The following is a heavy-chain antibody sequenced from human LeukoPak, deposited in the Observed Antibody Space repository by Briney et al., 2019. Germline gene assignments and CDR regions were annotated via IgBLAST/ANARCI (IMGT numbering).Heavy chain of an antibody. CDR2: IKSKTDGGTT. Sequence: GGSLRLSCVVSGFTFNRCWMNWVRQPPGKGLEWVGRIKSKTDGGTTDYAAPVKGRFTISRDDSKNTLYLQMNSLTTEDTAVFYCSTDRYYYDSSPRYWGQGTLVTVSS. D-gene: IGHD3-22*01. V-gene: IGHV3-15*07. J-gene: IGHJ4*02. CDR3: STDRYYYDSSPRY. CDR1: GFTFNRCW.